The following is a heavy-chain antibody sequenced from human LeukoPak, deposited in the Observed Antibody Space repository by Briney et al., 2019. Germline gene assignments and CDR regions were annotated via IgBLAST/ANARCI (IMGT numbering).Heavy chain of an antibody. CDR1: GFTFNSYS. V-gene: IGHV3-7*05. CDR3: ARDTRGIFDY. Sequence: GGSPRLSCAASGFTFNSYSMAWVRQAPGKGLEWEANIKQDGREKYYVDSVKGRFTISRDNAKNSLYLQMNSLGAEDTAVYYCARDTRGIFDYWGQGTLVTVSS. J-gene: IGHJ4*02. CDR2: IKQDGREK.